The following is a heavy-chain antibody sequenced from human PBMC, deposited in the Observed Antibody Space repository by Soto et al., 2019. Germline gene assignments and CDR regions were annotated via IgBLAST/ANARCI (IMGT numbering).Heavy chain of an antibody. CDR3: TRQRLLWGPFDY. CDR2: VRSKANTYAT. D-gene: IGHD3-10*01. J-gene: IGHJ4*02. Sequence: GGSLRLSCTDSGSTFSVSTIHWVCQASGKGLEWIGRVRSKANTYATAYGASMKGKFTISRDDSENTAFLQMNSLKAEDTAVYFCTRQRLLWGPFDYWGQGTPVTVSS. CDR1: GSTFSVST. V-gene: IGHV3-73*01.